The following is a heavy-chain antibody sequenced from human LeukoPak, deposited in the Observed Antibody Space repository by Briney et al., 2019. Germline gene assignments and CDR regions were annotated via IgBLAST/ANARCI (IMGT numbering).Heavy chain of an antibody. J-gene: IGHJ4*02. CDR3: ARGPPPYYSHNTGYYYFDY. CDR1: GGSISSYY. D-gene: IGHD3-22*01. Sequence: PSETLSLTCTVSGGSISSYYWSWIRQPPGKGLEWIAYIYYTGRTDYNPSLKSRVTISVDTPKNQFSLKLSSVTAADTAVYYCARGPPPYYSHNTGYYYFDYWGRGTLVTVSS. CDR2: IYYTGRT. V-gene: IGHV4-59*01.